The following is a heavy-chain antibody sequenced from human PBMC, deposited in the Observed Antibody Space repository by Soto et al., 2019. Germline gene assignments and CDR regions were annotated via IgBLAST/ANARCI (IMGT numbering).Heavy chain of an antibody. CDR3: AKTPYSNSWYYFDY. V-gene: IGHV3-23*01. Sequence: GGSLRLSCAASGFTFSSYAMSWVRQAPGKGLEWVSGISDSGGSTYYADSVKGRFTISRDNSKDTLYLQMNSLRAEDTAVYYCAKTPYSNSWYYFDYWGQGTLVTVSS. J-gene: IGHJ4*02. CDR2: ISDSGGST. CDR1: GFTFSSYA. D-gene: IGHD6-13*01.